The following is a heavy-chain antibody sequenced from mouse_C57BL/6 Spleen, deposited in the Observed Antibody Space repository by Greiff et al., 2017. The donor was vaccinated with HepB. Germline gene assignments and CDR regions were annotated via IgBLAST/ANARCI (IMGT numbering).Heavy chain of an antibody. CDR2: IDAASGDT. Sequence: EVQLQQSGAELVRPGASVKLSCRASGFNIKDDYMHWVKQRPEQGVGGIGWIDAASGDTEYASKFQGKATITADTSSNTAYLQASSLTSEGTAVYYCTLYDYQALFAYWGQGTLVTVSA. CDR3: TLYDYQALFAY. CDR1: GFNIKDDY. J-gene: IGHJ3*01. V-gene: IGHV14-4*01. D-gene: IGHD2-4*01.